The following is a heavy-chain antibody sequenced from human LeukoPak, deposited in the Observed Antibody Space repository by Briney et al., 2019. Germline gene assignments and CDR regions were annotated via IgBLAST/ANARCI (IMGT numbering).Heavy chain of an antibody. CDR2: ISAYNGNT. CDR3: XXXXXXXTTVTTKLGY. V-gene: IGHV1-18*01. J-gene: IGHJ4*02. CDR1: GYTFTSYG. Sequence: ASVKVSCKASGYTFTSYGISWVRQAPGQGLEWMGWISAYNGNTNYAQTLQGRVTMTTDTSTSTAYMELRSLRSDDTAVYYCXXXXXXXTTVTTKLGYWGQGTLVTVSS. D-gene: IGHD4-11*01.